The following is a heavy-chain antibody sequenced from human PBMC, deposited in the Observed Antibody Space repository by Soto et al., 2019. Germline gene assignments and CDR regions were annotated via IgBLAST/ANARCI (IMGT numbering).Heavy chain of an antibody. CDR1: GFTFSRYG. V-gene: IGHV3-23*01. CDR3: TKDQFSTGWYNDYYYGMDV. D-gene: IGHD6-19*01. CDR2: ITGNAGSK. Sequence: GGSLRLSCAASGFTFSRYGMSWIRQAPGKGLEWVSAITGNAGSKYYADPVQGRFTISRDNSWNTMYLQMNNLRAEDTAVYYCTKDQFSTGWYNDYYYGMDVWGQGTTVTAP. J-gene: IGHJ6*02.